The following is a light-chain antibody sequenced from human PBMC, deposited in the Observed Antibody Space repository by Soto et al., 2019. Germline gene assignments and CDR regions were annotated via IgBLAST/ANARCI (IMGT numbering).Light chain of an antibody. Sequence: DIQMTQSPSSLSASVGDRVTITFRASQSISSYLNWYQQKPGKAPKLLIYAASSLQSGVQSSFSGSASETEFTLTISSLQPEDFATYYCQQSYSTPWTFGQGTNVEIK. V-gene: IGKV1-39*01. CDR2: AAS. J-gene: IGKJ1*01. CDR3: QQSYSTPWT. CDR1: QSISSY.